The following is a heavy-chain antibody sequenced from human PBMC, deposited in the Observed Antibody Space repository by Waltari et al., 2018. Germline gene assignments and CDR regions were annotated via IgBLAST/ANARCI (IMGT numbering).Heavy chain of an antibody. V-gene: IGHV3-48*03. CDR3: AGGVDTPLGYYYYGMGV. J-gene: IGHJ6*01. Sequence: VQLVESGGGLVQPGGSLRISCATSEITFRRYEMSLFRQAPGKGLEWVSYISSSGSTIYYADSVKGRFTIFRDNAKSSLFLQMNNLRAEDTAIYYCAGGVDTPLGYYYYGMGVWGQGTTVTVSS. D-gene: IGHD5-18*01. CDR1: EITFRRYE. CDR2: ISSSGSTI.